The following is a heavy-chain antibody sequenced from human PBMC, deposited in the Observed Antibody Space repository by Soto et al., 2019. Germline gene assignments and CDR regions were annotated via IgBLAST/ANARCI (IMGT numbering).Heavy chain of an antibody. V-gene: IGHV1-69*01. CDR2: IIPMFGTA. CDR3: ARGSRDCSGGTCFPLPTAEYFRH. Sequence: QVQLVQSGPEVKKPGSSVKVSCKASGGTFSRHVFTWVRQAPGRGLEWMGGIIPMFGTANHAQKFQGRVTLIADESTNTAYLELSSLRSEDTAVYYCARGSRDCSGGTCFPLPTAEYFRHWGQGTLITVSS. CDR1: GGTFSRHV. D-gene: IGHD2-15*01. J-gene: IGHJ1*01.